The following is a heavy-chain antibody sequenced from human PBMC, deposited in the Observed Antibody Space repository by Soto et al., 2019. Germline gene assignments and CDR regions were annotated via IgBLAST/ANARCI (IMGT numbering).Heavy chain of an antibody. CDR3: ARQHYYDSSGYYTWN. CDR1: GASISGYH. J-gene: IGHJ4*02. Sequence: SETLSLTCTVSGASISGYHWSWIRQPPGKGLECLGYISYSGATNYNPSLKSRVTMSIDTSKNQFSLQLNSVTAADTAVYYCARQHYYDSSGYYTWNWGQGTLVTV. D-gene: IGHD3-22*01. CDR2: ISYSGAT. V-gene: IGHV4-59*08.